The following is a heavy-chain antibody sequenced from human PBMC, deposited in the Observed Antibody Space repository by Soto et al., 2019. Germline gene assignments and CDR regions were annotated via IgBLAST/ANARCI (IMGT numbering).Heavy chain of an antibody. CDR1: GFTFRSFG. J-gene: IGHJ4*02. V-gene: IGHV3-30*03. D-gene: IGHD1-26*01. Sequence: GGSLRLSCAVSGFTFRSFGMHWVRQAPGKGLEWVAVIFYDGDIKYYADSVKGRFTISRDNPKNTLYLQMNSLRIEDTAIYYCVRSPDAEWELLGDFWGQGTLVTVSS. CDR2: IFYDGDIK. CDR3: VRSPDAEWELLGDF.